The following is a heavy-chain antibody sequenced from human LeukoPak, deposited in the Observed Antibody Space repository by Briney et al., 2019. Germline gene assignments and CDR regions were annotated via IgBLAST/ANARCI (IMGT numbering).Heavy chain of an antibody. CDR1: GFTFSSYA. D-gene: IGHD1-26*01. CDR3: ARDLGVVGDELDY. J-gene: IGHJ4*02. CDR2: ISGSGGST. V-gene: IGHV3-23*01. Sequence: GGSLRLSCAASGFTFSSYAMSWVRQAPGEGLEWVSAISGSGGSTYYADSVKGRFTISRDNAKNSLYLQMNSLRAEDTAVYYCARDLGVVGDELDYWGQGTLVTVSS.